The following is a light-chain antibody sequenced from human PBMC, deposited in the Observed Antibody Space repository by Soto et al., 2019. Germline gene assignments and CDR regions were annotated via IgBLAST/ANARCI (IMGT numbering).Light chain of an antibody. V-gene: IGKV3-15*01. Sequence: EILMTQSPATLSVSPGESVTFSCRASQSVRYSLGWYQQKPDQAPRLLIYDASIRAPGIPVRFSGSGSGTQFTLTISSLQSEDFGVYYCQQNKDWPGTFGQGTKVDIK. CDR3: QQNKDWPGT. CDR1: QSVRYS. J-gene: IGKJ1*01. CDR2: DAS.